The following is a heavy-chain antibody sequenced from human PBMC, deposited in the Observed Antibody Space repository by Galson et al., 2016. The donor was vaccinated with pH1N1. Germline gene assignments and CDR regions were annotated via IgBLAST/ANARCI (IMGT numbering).Heavy chain of an antibody. Sequence: SLRLSCATSGFSFSSYWFHWVRQDPAKGLVWVARIDEDGETTNYADSVRGRFTIYRDNAKNTLYLEMNRLRAVDTAVYYCARDLCGREDYWGQGTLVTVSS. D-gene: IGHD1-26*01. CDR2: IDEDGETT. CDR1: GFSFSSYW. CDR3: ARDLCGREDY. V-gene: IGHV3-74*01. J-gene: IGHJ4*02.